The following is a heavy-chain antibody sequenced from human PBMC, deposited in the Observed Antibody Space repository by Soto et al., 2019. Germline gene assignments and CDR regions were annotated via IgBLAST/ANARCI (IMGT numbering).Heavy chain of an antibody. D-gene: IGHD4-17*01. J-gene: IGHJ3*02. CDR3: ASSYGDYDLHGNSDAFDI. V-gene: IGHV3-53*01. CDR2: IYSGGST. CDR1: GFTVSSNY. Sequence: GGSLRLSCAASGFTVSSNYMSWVRQAPGKGLEWVSVIYSGGSTYYADSVKGRFTISRDNSKNTLYLQMNSLRAEDTAVYYCASSYGDYDLHGNSDAFDIWGQGTMVTVSS.